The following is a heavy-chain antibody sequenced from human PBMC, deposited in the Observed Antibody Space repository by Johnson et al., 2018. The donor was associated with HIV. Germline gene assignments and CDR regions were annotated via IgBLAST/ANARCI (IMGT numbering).Heavy chain of an antibody. CDR2: ISSDGGST. D-gene: IGHD3-10*01. CDR1: GFSFNDYG. V-gene: IGHV3-20*04. Sequence: VQLVESGGSVVRPGGSLRLSCAASGFSFNDYGMNWVRQVPGKGLEWVSGISSDGGSTYNADSVRGRFTISRDKSNNTLFLKMGNLRTEDRAVYYCAREKYYGRRGLQIDTLDIWGQGTLVTVS. J-gene: IGHJ3*02. CDR3: AREKYYGRRGLQIDTLDI.